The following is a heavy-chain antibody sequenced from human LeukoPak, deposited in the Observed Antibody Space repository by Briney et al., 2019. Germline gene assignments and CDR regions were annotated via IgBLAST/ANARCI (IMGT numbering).Heavy chain of an antibody. D-gene: IGHD3-9*01. CDR1: GFTFDDYG. CDR3: ARGGEYYDILTGYDY. Sequence: GGSLRLSCAASGFTFDDYGMSWVRQAPGKGLEWVSGINWNGGSTGYADSVKGRFTISRDNAKNSLYLQMNSLRAEDTALYYCARGGEYYDILTGYDYWGQGTLVTVSS. J-gene: IGHJ4*02. CDR2: INWNGGST. V-gene: IGHV3-20*04.